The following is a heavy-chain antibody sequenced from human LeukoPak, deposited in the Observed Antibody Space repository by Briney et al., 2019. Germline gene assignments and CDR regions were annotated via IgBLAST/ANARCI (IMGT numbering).Heavy chain of an antibody. V-gene: IGHV5-51*01. D-gene: IGHD4-17*01. CDR2: IYPGDSDT. J-gene: IGHJ4*02. CDR3: ARRFGSGDYVGNYFDY. CDR1: GYSFTSYW. Sequence: TGESLKISCKGSGYSFTSYWIGWVRQMPGKGLEWMGIIYPGDSDTRYSPSFQGQVTISADKSISTAYLQWSSLKASDTAMYYCARRFGSGDYVGNYFDYWGQGTLVTVSS.